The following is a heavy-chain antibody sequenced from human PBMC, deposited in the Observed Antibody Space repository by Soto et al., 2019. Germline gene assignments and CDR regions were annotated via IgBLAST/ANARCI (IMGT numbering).Heavy chain of an antibody. CDR1: GGSINSGGYY. D-gene: IGHD3-10*01. CDR3: ARAVPGFYGMDV. CDR2: ISYSGNT. J-gene: IGHJ6*02. Sequence: QVQLQESGPGLVEPSQTLSLTCNVSGGSINSGGYYWSWIRQHPGKGLEWIGYISYSGNTYYNPSLRSRVTISIDMSKSHFSLNLNSVTAADTAVYHCARAVPGFYGMDVWGQGTTVTVSS. V-gene: IGHV4-31*03.